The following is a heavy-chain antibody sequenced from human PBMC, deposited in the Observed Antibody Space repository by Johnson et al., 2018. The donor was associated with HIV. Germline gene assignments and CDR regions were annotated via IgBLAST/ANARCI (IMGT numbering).Heavy chain of an antibody. CDR1: GFTFSNVW. J-gene: IGHJ3*02. CDR2: IKSKTSGGTA. CDR3: TTDRGGEIAVAGPDAFDI. V-gene: IGHV3-15*01. Sequence: VQLVESGGGLVKPGGSLRLSCAASGFTFSNVWMTWVRQYPGKGLEWVGRIKSKTSGGTADYTAPLKGRFTISRDDSKNTLYLQMNSLKTEDTAVYYCTTDRGGEIAVAGPDAFDIWGQGTMVTVSS. D-gene: IGHD6-19*01.